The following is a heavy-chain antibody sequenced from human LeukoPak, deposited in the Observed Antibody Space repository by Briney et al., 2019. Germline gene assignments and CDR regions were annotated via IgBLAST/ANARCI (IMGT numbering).Heavy chain of an antibody. CDR1: GFTFSSYG. D-gene: IGHD3-10*01. CDR2: IRYDGSNK. J-gene: IGHJ6*03. V-gene: IGHV3-30*02. Sequence: PGGSLRLSCAASGFTFSSYGVHWVRQAPGKGLEWVAFIRYDGSNKYYADSVKGRFTISRDNSKNTLYLQMGSLRAEDMAVYYCARPYYYGSGSYYKDYYYYYMDVWGKGTTVTISS. CDR3: ARPYYYGSGSYYKDYYYYYMDV.